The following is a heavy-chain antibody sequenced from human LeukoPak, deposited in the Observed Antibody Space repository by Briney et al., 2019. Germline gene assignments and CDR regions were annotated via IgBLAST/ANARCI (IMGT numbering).Heavy chain of an antibody. CDR2: IYYSGST. Sequence: SETLSLTCTVSGGSISSYYWSWIRQPPGKGLEWIGYIYYSGSTNYNPSLKSRVTISVDTSKNQFSLKLSSVTAADTAVYYCARHSHTSYCGMDVWGQGTTVTVSS. CDR3: ARHSHTSYCGMDV. CDR1: GGSISSYY. J-gene: IGHJ6*02. V-gene: IGHV4-59*08.